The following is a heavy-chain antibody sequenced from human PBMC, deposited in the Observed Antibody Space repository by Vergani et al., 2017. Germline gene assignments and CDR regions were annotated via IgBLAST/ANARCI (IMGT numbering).Heavy chain of an antibody. D-gene: IGHD1-14*01. CDR1: GGSFSGYY. V-gene: IGHV4-34*01. CDR2: INHSGST. CDR3: AREGSNPNHFDY. Sequence: QVQLQQWGAGLLKPSETLSLTCAVYGGSFSGYYWSWIRQPPGKGLEWIGEINHSGSTNYNPSLKSRVTISVDTSKNQFSLKLSSVTAADTAVYYCAREGSNPNHFDYWGQGTLVTVSS. J-gene: IGHJ4*02.